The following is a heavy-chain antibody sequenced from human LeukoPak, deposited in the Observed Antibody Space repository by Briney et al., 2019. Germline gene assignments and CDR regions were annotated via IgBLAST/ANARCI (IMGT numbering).Heavy chain of an antibody. Sequence: SVKVSCKASRGTFSSYAISWVRQAPGRGLEWMGGIIPIFGTANYAQKFQGRVTITADESTSTAYMELSSLRSEDTAVYYCARAEYYDFWSGYKGSSFDYWGQGTLVTVSS. V-gene: IGHV1-69*01. CDR3: ARAEYYDFWSGYKGSSFDY. J-gene: IGHJ4*02. D-gene: IGHD3-3*01. CDR2: IIPIFGTA. CDR1: RGTFSSYA.